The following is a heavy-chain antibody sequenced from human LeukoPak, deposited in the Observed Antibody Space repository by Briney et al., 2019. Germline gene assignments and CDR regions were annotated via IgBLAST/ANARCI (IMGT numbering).Heavy chain of an antibody. J-gene: IGHJ4*02. CDR3: ARTTYYYGSGSYGTKPFDY. Sequence: ASVKVSCKASGYTFTSYDINWVRQATGQGLEWMGWINPNSGGTNYAQKFQGRVTMTRDTSISTAYMELSRLRSDDTAVYYCARTTYYYGSGSYGTKPFDYWGQGTLVTVSS. CDR1: GYTFTSYD. V-gene: IGHV1-2*02. CDR2: INPNSGGT. D-gene: IGHD3-10*01.